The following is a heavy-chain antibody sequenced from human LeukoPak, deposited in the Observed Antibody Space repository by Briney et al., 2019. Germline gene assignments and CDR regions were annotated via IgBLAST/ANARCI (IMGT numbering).Heavy chain of an antibody. CDR1: GFTFSSYS. Sequence: SGGSLRLSCAASGFTFSSYSMNWVRQAPGKGLEWVPSISSSSSYIYYADSVKGRFTISRDNSKNTLYLQMNSLRVEDTAIYYCAKDSNPYYGGNSAFDYWGQGTLVTVSS. D-gene: IGHD4-23*01. J-gene: IGHJ4*02. V-gene: IGHV3-21*04. CDR2: ISSSSSYI. CDR3: AKDSNPYYGGNSAFDY.